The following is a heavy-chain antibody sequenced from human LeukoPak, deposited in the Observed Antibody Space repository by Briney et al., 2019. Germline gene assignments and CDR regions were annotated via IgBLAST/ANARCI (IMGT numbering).Heavy chain of an antibody. CDR2: ISWDGGST. CDR3: AKGTGSSPAGDYYMDV. J-gene: IGHJ6*03. D-gene: IGHD3-10*01. Sequence: GGSLRLSCAASGFTFDDYTMHWVRQAPGKGLEWVSLISWDGGSTYYADSVKGRFTISRDNSKNSLYLQMNSLRTEDTALYYCAKGTGSSPAGDYYMDVWGKGTTVTISS. V-gene: IGHV3-43*01. CDR1: GFTFDDYT.